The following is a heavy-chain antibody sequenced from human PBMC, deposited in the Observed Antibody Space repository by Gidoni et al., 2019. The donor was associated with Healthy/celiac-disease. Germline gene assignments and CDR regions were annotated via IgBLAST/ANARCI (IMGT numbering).Heavy chain of an antibody. D-gene: IGHD4-17*01. CDR3: AKDRRGYGDYVDYYYGMDV. J-gene: IGHJ6*02. Sequence: TISRDNSKNTLYLQMNSLRAEDTAVYYCAKDRRGYGDYVDYYYGMDVWGQGTTVTVSS. V-gene: IGHV3-23*01.